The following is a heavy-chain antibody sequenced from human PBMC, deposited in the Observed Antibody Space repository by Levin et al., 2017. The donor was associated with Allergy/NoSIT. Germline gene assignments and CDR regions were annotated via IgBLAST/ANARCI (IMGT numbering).Heavy chain of an antibody. J-gene: IGHJ4*02. CDR1: GGSISSYY. D-gene: IGHD4-11*01. Sequence: SQTLSLTCTVSGGSISSYYWSWIRQPPGKGLEWIGYIYYSGSTNYNPSLKSRVTISVDTSKNQFSLKLSSVTAADTAVYYCARFTYSNYVRYYFDYWGQGTLVTVSS. CDR3: ARFTYSNYVRYYFDY. CDR2: IYYSGST. V-gene: IGHV4-59*01.